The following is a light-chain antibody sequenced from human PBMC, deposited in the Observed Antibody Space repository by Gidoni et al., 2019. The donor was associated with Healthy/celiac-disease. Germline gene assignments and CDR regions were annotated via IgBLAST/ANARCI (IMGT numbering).Light chain of an antibody. Sequence: DIQMTQSPSSLSASVGDRVTITCRASQSISSYLNWYQQKPGKAPKLLIYAASSLQSGFPSRFSGSGSGTDFTLTISSLQPEDFATYYCQQSYSTPPTFXPXTKVDIK. J-gene: IGKJ3*01. V-gene: IGKV1-39*01. CDR2: AAS. CDR1: QSISSY. CDR3: QQSYSTPPT.